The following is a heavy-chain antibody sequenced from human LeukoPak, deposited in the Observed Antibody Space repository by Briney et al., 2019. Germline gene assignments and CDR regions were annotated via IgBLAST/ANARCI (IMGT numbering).Heavy chain of an antibody. CDR1: GGSISSSNW. V-gene: IGHV4-4*02. Sequence: KPSETLSLTCAVSGGSISSSNWWSWVRQPPGKGLEWIGEIYHSGSTNYNPSLKSRVTISVDKSKNQFSLKLSSVTAADTAVYYCARDYHGSGSYYGYWGQGTLVTVSS. CDR3: ARDYHGSGSYYGY. CDR2: IYHSGST. D-gene: IGHD3-10*01. J-gene: IGHJ4*02.